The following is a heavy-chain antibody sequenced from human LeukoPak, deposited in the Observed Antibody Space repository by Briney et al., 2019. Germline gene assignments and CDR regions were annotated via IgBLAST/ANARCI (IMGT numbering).Heavy chain of an antibody. Sequence: GGSLRLSCAASGFTSSSYEMNWVRQAPGKGLEWVSYITGSGDTIYYADSVKGRFTISRDTAKNSLYLQMNSPRAEDTAVYYCARRFDHWGQGTLVTVSS. CDR2: ITGSGDTI. CDR1: GFTSSSYE. V-gene: IGHV3-48*03. J-gene: IGHJ4*02. CDR3: ARRFDH.